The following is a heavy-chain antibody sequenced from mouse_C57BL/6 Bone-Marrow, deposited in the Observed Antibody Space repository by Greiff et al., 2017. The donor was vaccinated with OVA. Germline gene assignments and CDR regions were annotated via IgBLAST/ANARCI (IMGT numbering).Heavy chain of an antibody. CDR3: ARHEGAHYYGSSYNFFDY. V-gene: IGHV1-62-2*01. J-gene: IGHJ2*01. CDR1: GYTFTEYT. D-gene: IGHD1-1*01. Sequence: QVQLKQSGAELVKPGASVKLSCKASGYTFTEYTIHWVKQRSGQGLEWIGWFYPGSGSIKYNEKFKDKATLTADKSSSTVYMELSRLTSEDSAVYFCARHEGAHYYGSSYNFFDYWGQGTTLTVSS. CDR2: FYPGSGSI.